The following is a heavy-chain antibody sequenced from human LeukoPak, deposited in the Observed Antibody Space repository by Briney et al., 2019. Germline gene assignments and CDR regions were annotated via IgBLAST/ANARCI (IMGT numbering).Heavy chain of an antibody. Sequence: SETLSLTCTVSGGSISSYYWSWIRQPPGKGLEWMGYIYYSGSTNYNPSLKSRVTISVDTSKNQFSLKLSSVTAADTAVYYCARADYDILTGRQNWFDPWGQGTLVTVSS. CDR3: ARADYDILTGRQNWFDP. V-gene: IGHV4-59*01. D-gene: IGHD3-9*01. CDR1: GGSISSYY. CDR2: IYYSGST. J-gene: IGHJ5*02.